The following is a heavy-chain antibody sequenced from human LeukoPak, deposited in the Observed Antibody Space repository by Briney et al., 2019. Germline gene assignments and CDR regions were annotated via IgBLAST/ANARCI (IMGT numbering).Heavy chain of an antibody. V-gene: IGHV4-39*01. CDR1: GGSISSSSYY. CDR2: IYYSGST. J-gene: IGHJ4*02. CDR3: ARPIRGGSRNYDYFDY. D-gene: IGHD3-10*01. Sequence: SETLSLTCTVSGGSISSSSYYWGWIRQPPGKGLEWIGSIYYSGSTYYNPSLKGRVTISVDTSKNQFSLKLTSVTAADTAVYYCARPIRGGSRNYDYFDYWGQGALVTVSS.